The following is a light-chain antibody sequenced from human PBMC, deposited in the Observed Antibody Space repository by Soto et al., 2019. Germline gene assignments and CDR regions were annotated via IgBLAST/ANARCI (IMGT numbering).Light chain of an antibody. J-gene: IGKJ1*01. V-gene: IGKV1-5*01. Sequence: DIQMTQSPSTLSASVGDRVTITCRASQNINFYLAWYQQKPGKAPQILLFDVSILARGVPSRFSGSVSGTEFTLTISSLQPDGFATYYCQQYNSYSSWTFGLGTKVDIK. CDR2: DVS. CDR3: QQYNSYSSWT. CDR1: QNINFY.